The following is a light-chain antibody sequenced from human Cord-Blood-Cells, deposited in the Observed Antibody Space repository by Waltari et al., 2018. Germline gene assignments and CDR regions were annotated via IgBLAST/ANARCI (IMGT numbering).Light chain of an antibody. CDR3: QQYGSSPPTWT. V-gene: IGKV3-20*01. J-gene: IGKJ1*01. CDR2: GAS. Sequence: IVLTQSSGTLSLSQGESATLSCRASQCVSSSDLAWYQHKPGQAPRLLIYGASIRATGIPDRFNGSGSGTDFTLTISRLEPEDFAVYYCQQYGSSPPTWTSGQGTKVEIK. CDR1: QCVSSSD.